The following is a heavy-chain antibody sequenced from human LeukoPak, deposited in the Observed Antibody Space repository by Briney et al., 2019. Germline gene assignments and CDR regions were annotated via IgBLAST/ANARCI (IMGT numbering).Heavy chain of an antibody. D-gene: IGHD6-13*01. V-gene: IGHV3-21*01. CDR3: AIISSSWYAG. J-gene: IGHJ4*02. Sequence: GGSLRLSCAASGFTFNSYSMNWVRQAPGKGLEWVSSISSSSSYIYYADSVKGRFTISRDNAKNSLYLQMNSLRAEDTAVYYCAIISSSWYAGWGQGTLVTVSS. CDR2: ISSSSSYI. CDR1: GFTFNSYS.